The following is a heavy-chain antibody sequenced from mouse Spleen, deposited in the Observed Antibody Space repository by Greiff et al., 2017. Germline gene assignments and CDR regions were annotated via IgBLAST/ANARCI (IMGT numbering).Heavy chain of an antibody. CDR3: AIYYYGSSYGGSAMDY. J-gene: IGHJ4*01. CDR1: GYTFTSYW. Sequence: QVQLQQPGAELVMPGASVKLSCKASGYTFTSYWMHWVKQRPGQGLEWIGEIDPSDSYTNYNQKFKGKATLTVDKSSSTAYMQLSSLTSEDSAVYYCAIYYYGSSYGGSAMDYWGQGTSVTVSS. V-gene: IGHV1-69*01. CDR2: IDPSDSYT. D-gene: IGHD1-1*01.